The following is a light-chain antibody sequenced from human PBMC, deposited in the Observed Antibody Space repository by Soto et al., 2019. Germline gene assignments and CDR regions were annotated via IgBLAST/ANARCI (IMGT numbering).Light chain of an antibody. CDR1: QSISSW. J-gene: IGKJ1*01. Sequence: DIQMTQSPSTLFASVGDRVTITCRASQSISSWLAWYQQKPGKAPKLLIYDVSNLESGVPSRFSGSGSGTEFTLTISSLQPDDVASYYCQQYNAFWTFGQGTRVEIK. CDR2: DVS. V-gene: IGKV1-5*01. CDR3: QQYNAFWT.